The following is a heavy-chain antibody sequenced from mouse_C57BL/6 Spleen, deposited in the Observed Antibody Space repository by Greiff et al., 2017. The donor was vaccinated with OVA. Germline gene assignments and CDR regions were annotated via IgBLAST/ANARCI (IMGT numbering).Heavy chain of an antibody. Sequence: QVQLQQPGAELVMPGASVKLSCKASGYTFTSYWMHWVKQRPGQGLEWIGEIDPSDSYINYNQKFKGKATLTVDTSSSTAYMQLSSLTSEDSAVYYCARSGYGNLYAMDYWGQGTSVTVSS. CDR3: ARSGYGNLYAMDY. CDR1: GYTFTSYW. J-gene: IGHJ4*01. CDR2: IDPSDSYI. V-gene: IGHV1-69*01. D-gene: IGHD2-10*02.